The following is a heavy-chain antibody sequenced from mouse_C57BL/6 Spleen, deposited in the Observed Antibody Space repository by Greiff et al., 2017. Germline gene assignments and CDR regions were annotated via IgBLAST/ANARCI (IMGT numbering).Heavy chain of an antibody. CDR1: GYAFTNYL. J-gene: IGHJ2*01. CDR2: INPGSGGT. Sequence: VQLQQSGVELVRPGTSVKVSCKASGYAFTNYLIEWVKQRPGQGLEWIGVINPGSGGTNYNEKFKGKATLTADKSSSTAYMQLSSLTSEDSAVYFCARNSFDYWGQGTTLTVSS. CDR3: ARNSFDY. V-gene: IGHV1-54*01.